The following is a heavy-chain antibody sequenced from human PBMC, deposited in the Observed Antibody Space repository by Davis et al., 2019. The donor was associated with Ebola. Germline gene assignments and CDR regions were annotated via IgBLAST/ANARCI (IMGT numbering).Heavy chain of an antibody. CDR1: GGSISSGDYY. D-gene: IGHD5-18*01. J-gene: IGHJ4*02. CDR3: ASDPRYSYDPPY. V-gene: IGHV4-30-4*01. CDR2: IYYSGST. Sequence: MPSETLSLTCTVSGGSISSGDYYWSWIRQPPGKGLEWIGYIYYSGSTYYNPSLKSRVTISVDTSKNQFSLKLSSVTAADTAVYYCASDPRYSYDPPYWGQGTLVTVSS.